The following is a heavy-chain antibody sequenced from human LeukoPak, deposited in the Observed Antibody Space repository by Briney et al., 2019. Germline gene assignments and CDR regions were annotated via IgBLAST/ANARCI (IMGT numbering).Heavy chain of an antibody. Sequence: ASVKVSCKVSGYSLTELSMHWVRQAPGKGLEWMGGFDPEAGKTIYAQNLHGRLTVTDDTSTDTAYMQLSSLRSEDTAVYYCATDMVGYCGGVTCYSEAYWGQGTLVTVSS. CDR2: FDPEAGKT. V-gene: IGHV1-24*01. J-gene: IGHJ4*02. D-gene: IGHD2-15*01. CDR3: ATDMVGYCGGVTCYSEAY. CDR1: GYSLTELS.